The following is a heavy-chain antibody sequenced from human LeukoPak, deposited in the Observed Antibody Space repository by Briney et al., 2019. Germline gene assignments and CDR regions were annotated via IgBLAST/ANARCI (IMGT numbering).Heavy chain of an antibody. CDR1: GFTFSSYA. D-gene: IGHD6-19*01. V-gene: IGHV3-23*01. Sequence: PGGSLRLSCAASGFTFSSYAMNWVRQAPGKGLEWVSAISFSGGNTYYADSVKGRFTISRDNSKNTLYLQMNSLRAEDTAVYYCAKGVAGNVDYWGQGTLVTVSS. J-gene: IGHJ4*02. CDR3: AKGVAGNVDY. CDR2: ISFSGGNT.